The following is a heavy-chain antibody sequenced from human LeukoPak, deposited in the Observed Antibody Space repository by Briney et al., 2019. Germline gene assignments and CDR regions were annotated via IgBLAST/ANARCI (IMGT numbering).Heavy chain of an antibody. Sequence: GGSLRLSWAASGFTFSYYAMTWVRQAPGKGLEWVSAISGSGGSTYYADSVKGRFTISRDNSKNTLYLQTNSLRAEDTAVYYCAKEGPYYYGSGSFLDYWGQGTLVTVSS. CDR2: ISGSGGST. V-gene: IGHV3-23*01. J-gene: IGHJ4*02. CDR3: AKEGPYYYGSGSFLDY. CDR1: GFTFSYYA. D-gene: IGHD3-10*01.